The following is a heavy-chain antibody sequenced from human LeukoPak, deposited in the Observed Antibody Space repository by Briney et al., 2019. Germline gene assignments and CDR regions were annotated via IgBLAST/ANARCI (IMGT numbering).Heavy chain of an antibody. CDR3: ARVRTYSYDSSGQDVFGI. J-gene: IGHJ3*02. D-gene: IGHD3-22*01. CDR2: ISGYSGNT. CDR1: GYSFTSYG. Sequence: ASVKVSCKASGYSFTSYGITWVRQAPGQGLEWMGWISGYSGNTNYAQKVKGRVTMTTETSTRTAYMELRSLRSDDTAVYYCARVRTYSYDSSGQDVFGIWGQGTIVTVSS. V-gene: IGHV1-18*01.